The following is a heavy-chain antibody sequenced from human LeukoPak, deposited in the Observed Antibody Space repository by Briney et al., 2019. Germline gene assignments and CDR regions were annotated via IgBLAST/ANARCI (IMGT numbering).Heavy chain of an antibody. D-gene: IGHD2-15*01. CDR1: GGSISSGDYY. V-gene: IGHV4-30-4*01. Sequence: PSGTLSLTCTVSGGSISSGDYYWSWIRQPPGKGLEWIGYIYYSGSTYYNPSLKSRVTISVDTSKNQFSLKLSSVTAADTAVYYCAREPTDLVVNWFDIWGQGTMVTVSS. J-gene: IGHJ3*02. CDR3: AREPTDLVVNWFDI. CDR2: IYYSGST.